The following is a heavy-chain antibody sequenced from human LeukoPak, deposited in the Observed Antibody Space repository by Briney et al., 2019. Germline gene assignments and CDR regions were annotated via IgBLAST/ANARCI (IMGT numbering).Heavy chain of an antibody. CDR3: AREMLAAVAAQS. Sequence: GGSLRLSCAASGFTFSSYEMNWVRQAPGKGLEWVANIKQDGSEKYYVDSVKGRFTISRDNAKNSLYLQMNSLRAEDTAVYYCAREMLAAVAAQSWGQGTLVTVSS. CDR1: GFTFSSYE. V-gene: IGHV3-7*01. D-gene: IGHD6-19*01. CDR2: IKQDGSEK. J-gene: IGHJ5*02.